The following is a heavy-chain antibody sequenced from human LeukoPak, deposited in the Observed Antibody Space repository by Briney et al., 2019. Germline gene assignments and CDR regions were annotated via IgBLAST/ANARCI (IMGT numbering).Heavy chain of an antibody. CDR3: ARVSVAGRDY. J-gene: IGHJ4*02. CDR1: GFTFSSYA. V-gene: IGHV3-48*02. Sequence: PGGSLRLSCAASGFTFSSYAMSWVRQAPGKGLEWLSYISSGSSTIYYADSVKGRFTVSRDNAKNSLYLQMNSLRDEDTAVYYCARVSVAGRDYWGQGTLVTVSS. D-gene: IGHD6-19*01. CDR2: ISSGSSTI.